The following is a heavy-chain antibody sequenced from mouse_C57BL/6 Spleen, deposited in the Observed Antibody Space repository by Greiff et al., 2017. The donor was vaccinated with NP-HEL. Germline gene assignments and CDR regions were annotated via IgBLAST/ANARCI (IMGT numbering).Heavy chain of an antibody. CDR3: ARVLITTVGDY. CDR2: ISSGSSTI. Sequence: VQLQQSGGGLVKPGGSLKLSCAASGFTFSDYGMHWVRQAPEKGLEWVAYISSGSSTIYYADTVKGRFTISRDNAKNTLFLQMTSLRSEDTAMYYCARVLITTVGDYWGQGTSVTVSS. J-gene: IGHJ4*01. V-gene: IGHV5-17*01. D-gene: IGHD1-1*01. CDR1: GFTFSDYG.